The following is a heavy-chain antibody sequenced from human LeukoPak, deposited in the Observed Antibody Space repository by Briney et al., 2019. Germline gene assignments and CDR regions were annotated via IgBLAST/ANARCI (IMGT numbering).Heavy chain of an antibody. CDR3: ASSHCTAGSCNWFDP. CDR1: GFTVSSNY. J-gene: IGHJ5*02. D-gene: IGHD2-8*02. Sequence: GGSLRLSCAASGFTVSSNYMSWVRQAPGKGLEWVSFMYRGDRTYYADSVKGRFTMSRDDVKKTAYLQMDSLRAEDTAVYYCASSHCTAGSCNWFDPWGQGTLVTVSP. CDR2: MYRGDRT. V-gene: IGHV3-66*01.